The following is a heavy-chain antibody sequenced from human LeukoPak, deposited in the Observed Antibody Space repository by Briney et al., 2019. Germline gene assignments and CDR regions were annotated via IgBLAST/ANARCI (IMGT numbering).Heavy chain of an antibody. V-gene: IGHV3-30*14. Sequence: GGSLRLSCAASGFTFSSYAMHWVRQAPGKGLEWLALISTDGNDRYYADSMKGRFTISRDNSKNTLYLQVNSLRAEDTAMYYCARNILFAFDIWGQGTMVTVSS. CDR3: ARNILFAFDI. CDR2: ISTDGNDR. CDR1: GFTFSSYA. J-gene: IGHJ3*02.